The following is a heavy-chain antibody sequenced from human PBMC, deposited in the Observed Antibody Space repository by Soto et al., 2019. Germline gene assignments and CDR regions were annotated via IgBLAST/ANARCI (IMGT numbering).Heavy chain of an antibody. Sequence: QVQLVQSGAEVKKPGPSVKVSCKASGGTFSSYSINCVRQAPGQGLEWMGEIIPIFGTANYAQKFQGRVTITADESTSTAYMELSSLRSEDTAVYYCARDGGRHSGGIDYWGQGTLVTVSS. D-gene: IGHD1-26*01. V-gene: IGHV1-69*01. CDR1: GGTFSSYS. CDR2: IIPIFGTA. J-gene: IGHJ4*02. CDR3: ARDGGRHSGGIDY.